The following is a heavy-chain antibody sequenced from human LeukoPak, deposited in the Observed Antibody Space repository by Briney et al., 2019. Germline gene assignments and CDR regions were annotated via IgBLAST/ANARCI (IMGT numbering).Heavy chain of an antibody. J-gene: IGHJ2*01. Sequence: GGSLRLSCAASGFTFTNALMSWVRQAPGKGREWVGRIKSKIDGGTTDYAAPVNGRFTISRDDSKNTLYLQMNSLKTEDTAIYYCTTPPNYLDLWGRGTLVTVSS. CDR1: GFTFTNAL. CDR2: IKSKIDGGTT. V-gene: IGHV3-15*01. CDR3: TTPPNYLDL.